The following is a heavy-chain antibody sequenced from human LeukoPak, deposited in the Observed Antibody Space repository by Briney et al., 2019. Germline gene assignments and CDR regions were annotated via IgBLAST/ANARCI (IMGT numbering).Heavy chain of an antibody. CDR2: IYYSGST. Sequence: PSETLSLTXTVSGGSISSYYWSWIRQPPGKGLEWIGYIYYSGSTNYNPSLKSRVTISVDTSKNQFSLKLSSVTAADTAVYYCARRLERRSPFDYWGQGTLVTVSS. V-gene: IGHV4-59*01. CDR3: ARRLERRSPFDY. CDR1: GGSISSYY. D-gene: IGHD1-1*01. J-gene: IGHJ4*02.